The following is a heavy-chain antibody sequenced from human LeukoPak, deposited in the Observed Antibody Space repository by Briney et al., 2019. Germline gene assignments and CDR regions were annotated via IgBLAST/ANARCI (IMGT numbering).Heavy chain of an antibody. CDR2: ISYDGSNK. V-gene: IGHV3-30*03. D-gene: IGHD1-26*01. Sequence: GGSLRLSCAASGFTFSAYSMNWVRQAPGKGLEWVAVISYDGSNKYYADSVKGRFTISRDNSKNTLYLQMNSLRAEDTAVYYCARDSRGIVGATIYYWGQGTLVTVSS. CDR1: GFTFSAYS. J-gene: IGHJ4*02. CDR3: ARDSRGIVGATIYY.